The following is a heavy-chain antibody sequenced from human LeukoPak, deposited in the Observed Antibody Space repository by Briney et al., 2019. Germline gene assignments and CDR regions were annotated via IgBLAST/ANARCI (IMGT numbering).Heavy chain of an antibody. CDR3: AKLGHSDGWYLGAFDI. CDR1: GGSITGHY. D-gene: IGHD6-19*01. V-gene: IGHV4-59*08. Sequence: SETLSLTCAVSGGSITGHYWNWIRQTPGMRLEWIGYTSYSRTTIYNSYFKGRATMSIDTSKNQLYLNLTAVTATDTAVYYCAKLGHSDGWYLGAFDIWGQGTTVIVSS. J-gene: IGHJ3*02. CDR2: TSYSRTT.